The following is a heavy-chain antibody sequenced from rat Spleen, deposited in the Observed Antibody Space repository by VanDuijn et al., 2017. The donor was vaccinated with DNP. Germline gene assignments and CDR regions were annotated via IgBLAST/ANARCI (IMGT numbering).Heavy chain of an antibody. CDR1: GFTFSDYY. CDR2: ISYDGGNT. CDR3: ATYTTGPRGYFDY. D-gene: IGHD1-6*01. V-gene: IGHV5-20*01. Sequence: EVQLAESGGGLVQPGRSLKLSCVASGFTFSDYYMAWVRQAPTKGLDWVASISYDGGNTYYRDSVKGRFTISRDNAQNSLYLQMDSLRSEDTATYYCATYTTGPRGYFDYGGQGVMVTVSS. J-gene: IGHJ2*01.